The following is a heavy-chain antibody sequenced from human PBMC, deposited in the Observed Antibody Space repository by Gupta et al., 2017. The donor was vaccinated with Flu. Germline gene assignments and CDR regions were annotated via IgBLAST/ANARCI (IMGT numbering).Heavy chain of an antibody. CDR3: ARENTAPHLTAVTAEAFDI. J-gene: IGHJ3*02. CDR2: VHYGGST. CDR1: GGSISRASYY. Sequence: QVQLQESGPGVVKPSQTLSLTCSVSGGSISRASYYWSWIRHPPTMGLEWIGYVHYGGSTHYNPSLKSRVTISLDTSNNQFSLRLSSVTAADTAVYYCARENTAPHLTAVTAEAFDIWGQGTMVTVSS. V-gene: IGHV4-31*03. D-gene: IGHD4-17*01.